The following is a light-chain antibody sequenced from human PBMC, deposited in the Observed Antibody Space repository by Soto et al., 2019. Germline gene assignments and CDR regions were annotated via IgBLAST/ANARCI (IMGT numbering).Light chain of an antibody. CDR2: EVS. CDR3: CSYAGSSTYVV. J-gene: IGLJ2*01. V-gene: IGLV2-23*02. CDR1: SSDVGSYNF. Sequence: QSALTQPASVSGSPGQSITISCTGTSSDVGSYNFVSWYQQHPGKAPKLMIYEVSKRTSGVSNRFSGSKSGNTASLTISGLQAEDEADYYCCSYAGSSTYVVFGGGTKLTVL.